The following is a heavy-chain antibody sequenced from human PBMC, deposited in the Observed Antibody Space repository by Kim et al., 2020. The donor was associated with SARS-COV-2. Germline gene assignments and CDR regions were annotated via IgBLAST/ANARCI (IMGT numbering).Heavy chain of an antibody. V-gene: IGHV3-7*03. CDR3: VRSIDY. Sequence: DGSDKFYVDSVKGRFTISRDNAKNSLYLQMSSLRAEDMAVYFCVRSIDYWGQGTLVTVSS. J-gene: IGHJ4*02. CDR2: DGSDK.